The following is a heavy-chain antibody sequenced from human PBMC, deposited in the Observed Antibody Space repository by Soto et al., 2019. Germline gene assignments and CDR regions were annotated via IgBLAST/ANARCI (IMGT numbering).Heavy chain of an antibody. V-gene: IGHV1-18*04. D-gene: IGHD6-19*01. J-gene: IGHJ5*02. CDR2: ISTYNGNT. CDR3: ARVVGGIPVAGSWNWFDP. Sequence: ASVKVSCKASGYTFTSYALSWVRHAPGQGREWMGWISTYNGNTNYAQNLQGRVTMTTDISTNTAYMELRSLRSDDTAVYYCARVVGGIPVAGSWNWFDPWGQGXLVTVSS. CDR1: GYTFTSYA.